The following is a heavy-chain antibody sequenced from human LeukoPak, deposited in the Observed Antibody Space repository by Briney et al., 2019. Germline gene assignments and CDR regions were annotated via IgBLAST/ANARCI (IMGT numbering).Heavy chain of an antibody. CDR2: INWNGGST. Sequence: GGSLRLSCAAPGFTFDDYGMSWVRQAPGKGLEWVSGINWNGGSTGYADSVKGRFTISRDNAKNSLYLQMNSLRAEDTALYYCAFYSYGYRDFDYWGQGTLVTVSS. CDR3: AFYSYGYRDFDY. J-gene: IGHJ4*02. CDR1: GFTFDDYG. V-gene: IGHV3-20*04. D-gene: IGHD5-18*01.